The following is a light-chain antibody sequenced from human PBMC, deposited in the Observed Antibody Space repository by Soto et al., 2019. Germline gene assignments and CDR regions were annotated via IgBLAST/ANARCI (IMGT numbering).Light chain of an antibody. CDR3: QQYGRSPFT. CDR2: GAS. J-gene: IGKJ2*01. V-gene: IGKV3-20*01. Sequence: EIVLTQSPGTLSLSPGERATLSCRASQRITNNFLAWFQQKPGLAPRLLIHGASTRASGVPDRFSGGGSGTDFVLTINRLEPEDFAVYYCQQYGRSPFTFGQGTKLQIK. CDR1: QRITNNF.